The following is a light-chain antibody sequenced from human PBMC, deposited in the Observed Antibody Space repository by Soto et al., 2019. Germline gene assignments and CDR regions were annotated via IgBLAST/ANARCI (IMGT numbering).Light chain of an antibody. Sequence: QSALTQPASVSGSPGQSITISCTGTNSDVGGYNYVSWYQQHPGKAPKLMIYEVSNRPSGVSNRFSGSKSGNTASLTISGLQAEDEAGYYCRSFTISSTLYVFGTGTKLTVL. CDR3: RSFTISSTLYV. CDR1: NSDVGGYNY. J-gene: IGLJ1*01. CDR2: EVS. V-gene: IGLV2-14*01.